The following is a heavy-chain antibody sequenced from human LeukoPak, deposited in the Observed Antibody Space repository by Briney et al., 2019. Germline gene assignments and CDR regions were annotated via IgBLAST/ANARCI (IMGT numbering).Heavy chain of an antibody. D-gene: IGHD3-10*01. CDR3: ASHQGGSGFLRPFDY. V-gene: IGHV3-7*05. CDR1: GFTFSSYW. Sequence: QSGGSLRLSCSASGFTFSSYWMSWVRQAPAKGLEWVANIKQEARKKYYVDTVKGRFTIYRDNAKTSLFLKMNSLRAEDTAVYYCASHQGGSGFLRPFDYWGQGTLVTVSS. J-gene: IGHJ4*02. CDR2: IKQEARKK.